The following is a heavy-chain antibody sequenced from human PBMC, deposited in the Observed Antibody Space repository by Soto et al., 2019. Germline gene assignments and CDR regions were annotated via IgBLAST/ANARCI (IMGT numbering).Heavy chain of an antibody. J-gene: IGHJ6*02. V-gene: IGHV3-30*18. Sequence: PGGSLRLSCVASGFSFRNYGMHWVRQAPGKGLEWVAVISYEEINNKNYADSVKGRFTISRDNSENTLYLQMDSLIAEDTAVYYCAKGYCSGPSCYRGYGMDVWGQGTTVTVSS. D-gene: IGHD2-2*01. CDR2: ISYEEINNK. CDR3: AKGYCSGPSCYRGYGMDV. CDR1: GFSFRNYG.